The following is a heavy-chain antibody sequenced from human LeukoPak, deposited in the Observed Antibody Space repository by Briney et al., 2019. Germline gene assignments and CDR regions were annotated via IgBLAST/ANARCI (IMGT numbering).Heavy chain of an antibody. CDR3: ARGRHPATYYDFWSGSPFDY. V-gene: IGHV1-18*01. CDR1: GYTFTSYG. D-gene: IGHD3-3*01. CDR2: ISAYNGNT. Sequence: AASVKVSCKASGYTFTSYGISWVRQAPGQGLEWMGWISAYNGNTNYAQKLQGRVTMTTDTSTSTAYMELRSLRSDDTAVYYCARGRHPATYYDFWSGSPFDYWGQGTLVTVSS. J-gene: IGHJ4*02.